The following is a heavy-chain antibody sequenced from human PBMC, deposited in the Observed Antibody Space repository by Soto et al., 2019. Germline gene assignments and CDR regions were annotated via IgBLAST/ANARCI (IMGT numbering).Heavy chain of an antibody. Sequence: EVQLVESGGGLVRPGGSLRLSCVASGITLSSSWMAWVRQAPGKGLEWVANIKQDGSEKYYVDSVKGRFTISRDNAENSLYLQMSDLREEDTSIYYCAKGGGYDYGTVLDHWGQGTLVTVSS. J-gene: IGHJ5*02. V-gene: IGHV3-7*01. D-gene: IGHD3-16*01. CDR2: IKQDGSEK. CDR1: GITLSSSW. CDR3: AKGGGYDYGTVLDH.